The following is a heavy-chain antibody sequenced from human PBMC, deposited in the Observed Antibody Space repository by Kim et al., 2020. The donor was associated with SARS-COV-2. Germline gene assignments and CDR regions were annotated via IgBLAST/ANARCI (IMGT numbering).Heavy chain of an antibody. V-gene: IGHV3-66*01. CDR2: IYSGGST. J-gene: IGHJ6*02. CDR1: GFTVSSNY. CDR3: ASGPPIAAAPRDGMDV. D-gene: IGHD6-13*01. Sequence: GGSLRLSCAASGFTVSSNYMSWVRQAPGKGLEWVSVIYSGGSTYYADSVKGRFTISRDNSKNTLYLQMNSLRAEDTAVYYCASGPPIAAAPRDGMDVWGQGPTVTVSS.